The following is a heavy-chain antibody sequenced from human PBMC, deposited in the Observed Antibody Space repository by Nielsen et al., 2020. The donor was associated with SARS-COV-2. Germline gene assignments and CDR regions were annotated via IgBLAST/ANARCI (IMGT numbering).Heavy chain of an antibody. CDR1: GGTFSSYA. V-gene: IGHV1-69*05. J-gene: IGHJ6*03. Sequence: SVKVSCKASGGTFSSYAISWVRQAPGQGLEWMGGIIPIFGTANYAQKLQGRVTMTTDTSTSTAYMELRSLRSDDTAVYYCARDVPYYYYMDVWGKGTTVTVSS. CDR2: IIPIFGTA. D-gene: IGHD6-6*01. CDR3: ARDVPYYYYMDV.